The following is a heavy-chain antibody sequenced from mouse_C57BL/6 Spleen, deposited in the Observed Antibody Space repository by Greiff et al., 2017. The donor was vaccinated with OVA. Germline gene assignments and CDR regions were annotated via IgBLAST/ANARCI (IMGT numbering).Heavy chain of an antibody. CDR3: ADRMDYYGSSSWYFDV. V-gene: IGHV1-85*01. CDR2: IYPRDGST. CDR1: GYTFTSYD. D-gene: IGHD1-1*01. Sequence: QVQLQQSGPELVKPGASVKLSCKASGYTFTSYDINWVKQRPGQGLEWIGWIYPRDGSTKYNEKFKGKATLTVDTSSSTAYMELHSLTSEDSAVYFCADRMDYYGSSSWYFDVWGTGTTVTVSS. J-gene: IGHJ1*03.